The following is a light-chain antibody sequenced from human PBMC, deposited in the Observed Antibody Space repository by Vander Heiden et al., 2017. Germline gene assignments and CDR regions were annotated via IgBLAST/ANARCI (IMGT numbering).Light chain of an antibody. CDR3: QSYDSSLSGLV. CDR1: SSNIGAGYE. CDR2: GNS. V-gene: IGLV1-40*01. Sequence: QSVLTQPPPVSGAPGQRVTISCPGISSNIGAGYEVPCYQQLPGTAPKLLIYGNSNRPSGVPDRFSGSKSGNSASLAITGLQAEDEADYYCQSYDSSLSGLVFGGGTKLTVL. J-gene: IGLJ2*01.